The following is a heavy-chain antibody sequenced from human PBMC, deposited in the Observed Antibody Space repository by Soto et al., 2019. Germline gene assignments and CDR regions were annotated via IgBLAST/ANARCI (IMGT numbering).Heavy chain of an antibody. J-gene: IGHJ4*01. D-gene: IGHD6-19*01. V-gene: IGHV4-59*01. Sequence: PEETLARTCTVSGGSISSYYWSCVRQPPGKVLEWIGYMYYSGSTNYNPSLKSRVTMSVDTSKKRFSLKLTSVTAADTAVYYCACSYSSGEYHYFDFCAQGIMVTVST. CDR3: ACSYSSGEYHYFDF. CDR1: GGSISSYY. CDR2: MYYSGST.